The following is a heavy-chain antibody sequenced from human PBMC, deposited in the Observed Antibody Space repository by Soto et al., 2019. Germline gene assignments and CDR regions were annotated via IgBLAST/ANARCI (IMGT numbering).Heavy chain of an antibody. V-gene: IGHV4-34*01. D-gene: IGHD3-22*01. CDR2: INHSGST. CDR1: GGSFSGYY. J-gene: IGHJ3*02. Sequence: SETLSLTCAVYGGSFSGYYWSWIRQPPGKGLEWIGEINHSGSTNYNPSLKSRVTTSVDTSKNQFSLKLSPVTAADTAVYYCASTYYYDSSGYRTSDAFEIWGQGTMVTVSS. CDR3: ASTYYYDSSGYRTSDAFEI.